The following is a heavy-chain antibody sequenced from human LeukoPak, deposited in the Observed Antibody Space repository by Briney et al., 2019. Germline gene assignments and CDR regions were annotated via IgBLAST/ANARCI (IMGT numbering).Heavy chain of an antibody. CDR3: AKEGLFYFDC. J-gene: IGHJ4*02. CDR1: GFTFSSYE. Sequence: PGGSLRLSCAASGFTFSSYEMNWVRQAPGKGLEWVSYISSSGSTIYYADSVMGRFTISRDNAKNSLYLQMNSLRAEDTAVYYCAKEGLFYFDCWGQGTLVTVSS. V-gene: IGHV3-48*03. CDR2: ISSSGSTI.